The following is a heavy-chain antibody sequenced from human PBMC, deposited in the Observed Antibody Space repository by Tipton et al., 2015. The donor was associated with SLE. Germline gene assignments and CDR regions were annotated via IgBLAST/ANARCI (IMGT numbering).Heavy chain of an antibody. J-gene: IGHJ6*02. D-gene: IGHD2-2*01. CDR3: AKRAQLPRRIYYYYYTMDV. CDR1: GFTFSSYG. V-gene: IGHV3-30*02. Sequence: SLRLSCAASGFTFSSYGMHWVRQAPGKGLEWVAFIRYDGSNKYYADSVKGRFTISRDNSKNTLYLQMNSLRAEDTAVYYCAKRAQLPRRIYYYYYTMDVWGQGTTVTVSS. CDR2: IRYDGSNK.